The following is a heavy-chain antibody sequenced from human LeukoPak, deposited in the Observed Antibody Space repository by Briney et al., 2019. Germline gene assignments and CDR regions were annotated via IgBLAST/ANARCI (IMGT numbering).Heavy chain of an antibody. CDR1: GYTFSDYY. Sequence: ASVKVSCKASGYTFSDYYMHWVQQTPGQGLEWMEWINPNSGGTNYAQKFQGRVTMTRETSISTAYVELSRLRSDDTAVYYCARALRGSSWSWEFDPWGQGTLVTVSS. V-gene: IGHV1-2*02. CDR3: ARALRGSSWSWEFDP. J-gene: IGHJ5*02. D-gene: IGHD6-13*01. CDR2: INPNSGGT.